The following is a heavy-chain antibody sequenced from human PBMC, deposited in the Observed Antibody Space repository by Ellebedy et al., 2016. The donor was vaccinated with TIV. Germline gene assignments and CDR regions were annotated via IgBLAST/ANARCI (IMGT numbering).Heavy chain of an antibody. CDR1: GASISGTTLY. Sequence: SETLSLTXTASGASISGTTLYWGWVCQPPGKGLEWIGCIYDSGSNSYNPSLKSRATISVDTSKNQFSLKLSSVIAADTAVYFCVRRLGARPPSDWGQGTMVTVSS. CDR2: IYDSGSN. V-gene: IGHV4-39*01. CDR3: VRRLGARPPSD. J-gene: IGHJ4*02. D-gene: IGHD1-26*01.